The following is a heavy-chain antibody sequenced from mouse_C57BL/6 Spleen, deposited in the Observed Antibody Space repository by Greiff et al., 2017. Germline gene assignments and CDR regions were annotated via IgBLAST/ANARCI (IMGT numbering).Heavy chain of an antibody. J-gene: IGHJ4*01. CDR1: GYTFTSYW. CDR3: ASTGYYGSLGSMDY. V-gene: IGHV1-59*01. D-gene: IGHD1-1*01. Sequence: QVQLQQPGAELVRPGTSVKLSCKASGYTFTSYWMHWVKQRPGQGLEWIGVIDPSDSYTNYNQKFKGKATLTVDTSSSTAYLQLSSLTSEDSSVYYCASTGYYGSLGSMDYWGQGTSVTVSS. CDR2: IDPSDSYT.